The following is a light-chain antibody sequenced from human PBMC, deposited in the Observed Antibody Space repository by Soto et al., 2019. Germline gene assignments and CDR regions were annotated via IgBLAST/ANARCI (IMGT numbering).Light chain of an antibody. CDR3: HQYNNWPPYT. V-gene: IGKV3-15*01. CDR2: GAS. Sequence: EIVMTQSPATLSVFPGERATLSCRASQSISTNFAWYQQKPGRAPRLLIYGASARATGIPARFSGSGSGTEFTLTISSLKSEDFAVYYCHQYNNWPPYTFGQGTKLEIK. CDR1: QSISTN. J-gene: IGKJ2*01.